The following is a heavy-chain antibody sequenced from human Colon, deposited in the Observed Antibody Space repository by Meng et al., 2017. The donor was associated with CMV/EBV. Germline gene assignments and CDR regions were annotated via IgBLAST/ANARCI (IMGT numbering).Heavy chain of an antibody. Sequence: GSLRLSCTVSGAFIRGFYWNWIRQAPGKGLEWIGYVYNSVSTNYNPSLKSRVTISADTSKNQFSLRLTAVTAADTAVYYCVRDPAGMVMPAARGYFDSWGQGRLVTVSS. CDR1: GAFIRGFY. D-gene: IGHD2-2*01. J-gene: IGHJ4*02. V-gene: IGHV4-59*08. CDR2: VYNSVST. CDR3: VRDPAGMVMPAARGYFDS.